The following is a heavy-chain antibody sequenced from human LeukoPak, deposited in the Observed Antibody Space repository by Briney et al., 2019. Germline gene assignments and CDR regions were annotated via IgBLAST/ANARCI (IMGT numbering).Heavy chain of an antibody. D-gene: IGHD1-26*01. CDR1: GFTVSSND. Sequence: GGSLRLSCAASGFTVSSNDMGWVRQAPGKGLEWVGRIKSKTDGGTTDYAAPVKGRFTISRDDSQNTLYLQMNSLKTEDTAVYYCTTGAPRAYSGSYSNCWGQGTLVTVSS. CDR2: IKSKTDGGTT. V-gene: IGHV3-15*01. CDR3: TTGAPRAYSGSYSNC. J-gene: IGHJ4*02.